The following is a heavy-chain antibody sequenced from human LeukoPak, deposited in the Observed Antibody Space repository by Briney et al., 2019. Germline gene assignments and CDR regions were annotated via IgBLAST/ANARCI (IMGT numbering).Heavy chain of an antibody. Sequence: SETLSLTCTVTGGSISNYYWSWIRQPAGKGLEWIGRIYPTGITNYKPSLKSRVTMSVSTSKKQFTLNLSSVTAADTAIYYCARGVCSGGTCYSPGAFDIWGRGTMVTVSS. CDR2: IYPTGIT. D-gene: IGHD2-15*01. CDR1: GGSISNYY. J-gene: IGHJ3*02. CDR3: ARGVCSGGTCYSPGAFDI. V-gene: IGHV4-4*07.